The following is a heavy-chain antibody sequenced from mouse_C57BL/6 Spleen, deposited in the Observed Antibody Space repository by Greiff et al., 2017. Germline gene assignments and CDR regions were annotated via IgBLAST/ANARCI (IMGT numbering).Heavy chain of an antibody. CDR1: GYTFTDYN. Sequence: EVQLVESGPELVKPGASVKMSCKASGYTFTDYNMHWVKQSHGKSLEWIGYINPNNGGTSYNQKFKGKATLTVNKSSSTAYMELRSLTSEDSAVYYCARPSLTAWFAYWGQGTLVTVSA. CDR2: INPNNGGT. J-gene: IGHJ3*01. CDR3: ARPSLTAWFAY. D-gene: IGHD6-1*01. V-gene: IGHV1-22*01.